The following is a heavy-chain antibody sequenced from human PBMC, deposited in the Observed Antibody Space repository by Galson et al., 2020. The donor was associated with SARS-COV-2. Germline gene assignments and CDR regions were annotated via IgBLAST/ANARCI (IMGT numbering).Heavy chain of an antibody. CDR2: IWYDGSTK. CDR3: ARDLNPYYYYDMDA. D-gene: IGHD3-9*01. V-gene: IGHV3-33*01. CDR1: GFTFSSYG. Sequence: GGSLRLSCAASGFTFSSYGMHWVRQAPGKGLEWVAVIWYDGSTKYYADSVKGRFTISRDNSKNTLYLQMNSLRAEDTAVYYCARDLNPYYYYDMDAWGKGNTVTVSS. J-gene: IGHJ6*03.